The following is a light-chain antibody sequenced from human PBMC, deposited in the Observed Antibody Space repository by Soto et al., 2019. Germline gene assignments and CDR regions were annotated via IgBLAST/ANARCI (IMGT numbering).Light chain of an antibody. CDR3: QQYGSSPPIT. CDR2: DAS. CDR1: PSVTNY. Sequence: EIVLTQSPATLSLSPGERATLSCRASPSVTNYLAWYQQKPGQAPRLLIYDASNRATGIPDRFSGGGSGTDFTLTISRLEPEDFAVYYCQQYGSSPPITFGQGTRLEIK. J-gene: IGKJ5*01. V-gene: IGKV3-20*01.